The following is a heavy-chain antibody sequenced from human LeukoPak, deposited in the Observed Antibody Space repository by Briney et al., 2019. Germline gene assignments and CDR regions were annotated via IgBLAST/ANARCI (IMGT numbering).Heavy chain of an antibody. D-gene: IGHD6-13*01. V-gene: IGHV5-51*01. J-gene: IGHJ4*02. CDR1: GYSFTSYW. CDR3: ARPRGSSRHTGAFDY. CDR2: IYPGDSDT. Sequence: GESLKISCKGSGYSFTSYWIGWVRQMPGKGLEWMGIIYPGDSDTRYSPSFQGQVTISADKSISTAYLQWSSLKASDTAMYYCARPRGSSRHTGAFDYWGQGTLATVSS.